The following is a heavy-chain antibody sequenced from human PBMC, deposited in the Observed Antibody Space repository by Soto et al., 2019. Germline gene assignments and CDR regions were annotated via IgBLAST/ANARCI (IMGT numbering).Heavy chain of an antibody. CDR3: AKGARTWRGSCIGGSCYSDRDN. CDR1: GFTFSDFY. D-gene: IGHD2-15*01. J-gene: IGHJ4*02. Sequence: GGSLRLSCAASGFTFSDFYMSWVRQAPGKGLEWVAYISGTDPYMKYADSVRGRFTISRDNAKNTLHLQMNSLRDEDTALYYCAKGARTWRGSCIGGSCYSDRDNWGQGTLVTVAS. CDR2: ISGTDPYM. V-gene: IGHV3-11*05.